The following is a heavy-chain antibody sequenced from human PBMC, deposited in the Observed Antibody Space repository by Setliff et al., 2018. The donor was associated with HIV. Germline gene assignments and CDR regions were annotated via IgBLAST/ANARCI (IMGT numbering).Heavy chain of an antibody. CDR2: IYYSGST. CDR3: ASLLGYCSGGSCYSGWFDP. J-gene: IGHJ5*02. CDR1: GGSISSYY. V-gene: IGHV4-59*01. Sequence: TSETLSLTCTVSGGSISSYYWSWIRQPPGKGLEWIGYIYYSGSTNYNPSLKSRVTISVDTSKNQFSLKLSSVTAADTAVCYCASLLGYCSGGSCYSGWFDPWGQGTLVT. D-gene: IGHD2-15*01.